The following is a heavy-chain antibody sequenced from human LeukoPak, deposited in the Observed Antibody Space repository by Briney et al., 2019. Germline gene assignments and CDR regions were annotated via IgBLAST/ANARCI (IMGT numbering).Heavy chain of an antibody. D-gene: IGHD2/OR15-2a*01. CDR3: ARDRIYYGMDV. Sequence: PSETLSLTCTVSGGSVSCGSCYWSWIRQPPGKGLEWIGYMYYSGSSNYNPPLKSRVTISVDTSKNQFSLKLTSVTAADTAVYYCARDRIYYGMDVWGQGTTVTVSS. V-gene: IGHV4-61*01. CDR1: GGSVSCGSCY. CDR2: MYYSGSS. J-gene: IGHJ6*02.